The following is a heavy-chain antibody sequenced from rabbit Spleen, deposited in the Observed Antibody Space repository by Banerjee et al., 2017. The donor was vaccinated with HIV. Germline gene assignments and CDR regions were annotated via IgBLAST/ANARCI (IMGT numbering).Heavy chain of an antibody. Sequence: QEQLVESRGGLVKPGGSLKLSCTASRFPFSDKAVMCWVRQAPGKGLQWIACINAVTGKAVYATWAKGRFTISRTSSTTVTLQMTSLTAADTAAYFCARDGCSRGWGIILYYFNLWGPGTLVTIS. CDR3: ARDGCSRGWGIILYYFNL. CDR1: RFPFSDKAV. J-gene: IGHJ4*01. CDR2: INAVTGKA. D-gene: IGHD4-1*01. V-gene: IGHV1S45*01.